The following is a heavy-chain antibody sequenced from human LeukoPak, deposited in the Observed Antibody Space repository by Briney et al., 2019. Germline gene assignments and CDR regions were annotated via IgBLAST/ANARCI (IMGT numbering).Heavy chain of an antibody. CDR3: ARGQWELPPHRNYKFDY. CDR2: IYYSGST. V-gene: IGHV4-31*03. D-gene: IGHD1-26*01. Sequence: SETLSLTCTVSGGSISSGGFYWSWIRQHPGKGLEWIGYIYYSGSTYYNPSLKSRVTISVDTSKNQFSLKLSSVTAADTAVYYCARGQWELPPHRNYKFDYWGQGTLVTVSS. J-gene: IGHJ4*02. CDR1: GGSISSGGFY.